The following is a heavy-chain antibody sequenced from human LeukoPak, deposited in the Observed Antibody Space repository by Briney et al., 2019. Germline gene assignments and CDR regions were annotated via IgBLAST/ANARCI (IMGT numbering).Heavy chain of an antibody. CDR2: ISGSGGST. V-gene: IGHV3-23*01. Sequence: PGASLRLSCAASGFTFSSYAMSWVRQAPGKGLEWVSAISGSGGSTYYADSVKGRFTISRDNSKNTLYLQMNSLRAEDTAAYYCAKALEVVGPSYYYYGMDVWGQGTTVTVSS. J-gene: IGHJ6*02. CDR3: AKALEVVGPSYYYYGMDV. D-gene: IGHD2-15*01. CDR1: GFTFSSYA.